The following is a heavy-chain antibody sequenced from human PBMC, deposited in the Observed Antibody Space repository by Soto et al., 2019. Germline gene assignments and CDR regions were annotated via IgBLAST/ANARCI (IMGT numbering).Heavy chain of an antibody. D-gene: IGHD6-19*01. CDR2: ISGSGGST. CDR1: GFTFSSYA. Sequence: EVQLLESGGGLVQPGGSLRLSCAASGFTFSSYAMSWVRQAPGKGLEWVSAISGSGGSTYYADSVKGRFTISRDNSKNTLYLQMNSLRAEDTAVYYCAKTRRVAGNKVMLAFDIWGQGTMVTVSS. CDR3: AKTRRVAGNKVMLAFDI. J-gene: IGHJ3*02. V-gene: IGHV3-23*01.